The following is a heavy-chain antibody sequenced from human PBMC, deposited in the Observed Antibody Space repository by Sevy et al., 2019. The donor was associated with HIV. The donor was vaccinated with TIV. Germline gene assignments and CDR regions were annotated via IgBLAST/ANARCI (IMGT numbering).Heavy chain of an antibody. V-gene: IGHV3-23*01. CDR1: GFTFSTYA. CDR2: ISGSGGST. D-gene: IGHD3-22*01. Sequence: GGSLRLSCAASGFTFSTYAMNWVRQAPGKGLEWVSCISGSGGSTYYADPVKGRFTISRDNSKNTLYLQMNSLRAEDTAVYSCAKDYYYASGYYPQCAFDIWGQGTMVTVSS. J-gene: IGHJ3*02. CDR3: AKDYYYASGYYPQCAFDI.